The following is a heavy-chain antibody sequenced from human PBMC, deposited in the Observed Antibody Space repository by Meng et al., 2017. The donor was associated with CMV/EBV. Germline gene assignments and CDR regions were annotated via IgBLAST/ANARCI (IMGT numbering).Heavy chain of an antibody. J-gene: IGHJ4*02. CDR1: GFTFSSYW. Sequence: GSLKISCAASGFTFSSYWMSWVRPAPGKGLEWVSFISTSSNYIYYSDSVKGRFTISRDNAKNSLYLQMNSLRAEDTAVYYCARDMDSPYFDYWGQGALVTVSS. D-gene: IGHD2-2*03. V-gene: IGHV3-21*01. CDR2: ISTSSNYI. CDR3: ARDMDSPYFDY.